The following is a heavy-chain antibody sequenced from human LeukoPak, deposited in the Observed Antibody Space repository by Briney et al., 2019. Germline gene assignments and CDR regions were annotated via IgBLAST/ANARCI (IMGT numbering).Heavy chain of an antibody. D-gene: IGHD3-16*01. V-gene: IGHV1-8*01. CDR2: LNPNSGNT. J-gene: IGHJ5*02. Sequence: ASVKVSCKASGYTFTSYDINWVRQATGQGLEWMGWLNPNSGNTVYAQKFQGRVTMTMNTSISTAYMELSSLRSEDTAVYYCARGRLRVPRSFDPWGQGTLVTVSS. CDR1: GYTFTSYD. CDR3: ARGRLRVPRSFDP.